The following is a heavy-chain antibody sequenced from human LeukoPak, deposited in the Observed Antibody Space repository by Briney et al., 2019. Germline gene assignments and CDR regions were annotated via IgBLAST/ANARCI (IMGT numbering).Heavy chain of an antibody. D-gene: IGHD6-13*01. V-gene: IGHV4-31*03. J-gene: IGHJ3*02. Sequence: SQTLSLTCTVSGVSISSGGYYWSWIRQHPGKGLEWIAYMYSSGSTYYNPSLKSRITISLDTSKTQFSLKLSSVTAADTAVYYCARTKPLAAAGGAFDIWGQGTMVTVSS. CDR3: ARTKPLAAAGGAFDI. CDR2: MYSSGST. CDR1: GVSISSGGYY.